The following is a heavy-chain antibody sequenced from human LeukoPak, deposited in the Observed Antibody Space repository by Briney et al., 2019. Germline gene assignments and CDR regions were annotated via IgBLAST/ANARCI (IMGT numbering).Heavy chain of an antibody. Sequence: SETLSLTCAVYGGSFSGYYWSWIRQPPGKGLEWMGEINHSGSTNYNPSLTSRVTISVVTSKNQFSLKLISVTAADTAVYYCAREVRYFDWSHRFDPWGQGTLVTVSS. J-gene: IGHJ5*02. V-gene: IGHV4-34*01. CDR1: GGSFSGYY. CDR3: AREVRYFDWSHRFDP. D-gene: IGHD3-9*01. CDR2: INHSGST.